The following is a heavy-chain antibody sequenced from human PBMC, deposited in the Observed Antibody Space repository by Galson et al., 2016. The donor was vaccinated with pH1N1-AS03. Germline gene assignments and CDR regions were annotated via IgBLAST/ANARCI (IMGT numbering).Heavy chain of an antibody. J-gene: IGHJ4*02. CDR3: ARDSGRDTGTASSFAS. CDR2: TQQGGGQK. V-gene: IGHV3-7*01. Sequence: SLRLSCAGSGFTFSSYWMQWVRQAPGKGLEWVATTQQGGGQKSYLDSVKGRFTVSSDNAKNSMYLQLNSLSVEDTAVYYCARDSGRDTGTASSFASWCQGALVTVSS. D-gene: IGHD1-14*01. CDR1: GFTFSSYW.